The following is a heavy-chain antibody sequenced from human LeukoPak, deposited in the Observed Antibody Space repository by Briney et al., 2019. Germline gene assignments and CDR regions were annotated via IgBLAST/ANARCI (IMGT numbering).Heavy chain of an antibody. CDR3: AKGTQRGNSGWGYFIDY. CDR2: ISSSSSYI. D-gene: IGHD3-10*01. J-gene: IGHJ4*02. V-gene: IGHV3-21*01. CDR1: GFTFSSYS. Sequence: GGSLRLSCAASGFTFSSYSMNWVRQAPGKGLEWVSSISSSSSYIYYADSVMGRFTISRDNAKNSLYLQMNSLRAEDTAVYYCAKGTQRGNSGWGYFIDYWGQGTLVTVSS.